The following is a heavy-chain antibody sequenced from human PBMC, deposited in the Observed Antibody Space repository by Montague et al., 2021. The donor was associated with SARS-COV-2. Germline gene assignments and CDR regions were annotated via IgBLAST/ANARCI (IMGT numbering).Heavy chain of an antibody. CDR1: GGSINSSY. Sequence: SETLSLTCTVSGGSINSSYWSWIRQPPGRGLEWIGYIYYRGSTNYNPSLKSRVSISVDTSKNQFSLKLSSVTAADTAVYYCARAIVDVTMMVVVMTGVEHYFDFWGQGTLVTVSS. CDR2: IYYRGST. J-gene: IGHJ4*02. D-gene: IGHD3-22*01. CDR3: ARAIVDVTMMVVVMTGVEHYFDF. V-gene: IGHV4-59*12.